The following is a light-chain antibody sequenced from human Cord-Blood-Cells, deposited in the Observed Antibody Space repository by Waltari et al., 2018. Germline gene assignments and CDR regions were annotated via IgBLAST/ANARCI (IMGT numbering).Light chain of an antibody. V-gene: IGLV2-23*01. Sequence: QSALTQPASVSGSPGQSITISCTGTSSDVGSYNLVSWYQQHPGKAPKLMIYEGSKRPSGGSNRFSGSKSGNTASLTISGLQAEDGADYYCCSYAGSSTYVFGTGTKVTVL. J-gene: IGLJ1*01. CDR2: EGS. CDR3: CSYAGSSTYV. CDR1: SSDVGSYNL.